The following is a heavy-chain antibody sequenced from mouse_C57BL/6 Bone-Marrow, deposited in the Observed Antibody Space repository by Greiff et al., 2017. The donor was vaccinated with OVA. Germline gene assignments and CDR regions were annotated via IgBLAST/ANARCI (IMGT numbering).Heavy chain of an antibody. J-gene: IGHJ3*01. CDR3: ARDLLLRSAWFAY. CDR1: GYTFTGYW. D-gene: IGHD1-1*01. V-gene: IGHV1-9*01. CDR2: ILPGSGST. Sequence: QVQLQQSGAELMKPGASVKLSCKATGYTFTGYWIEWVKQRPGHGLEWIGEILPGSGSTNYNEKFKGKATFTADTSSNTAYMQLSSLTTEDSAIYYCARDLLLRSAWFAYWGQGTLVTVSA.